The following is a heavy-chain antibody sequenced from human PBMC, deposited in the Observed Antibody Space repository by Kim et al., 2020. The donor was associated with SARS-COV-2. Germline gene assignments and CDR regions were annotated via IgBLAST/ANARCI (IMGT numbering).Heavy chain of an antibody. V-gene: IGHV4-59*11. CDR3: ARDRIGHCSSTSCSLPFDY. J-gene: IGHJ4*02. CDR2: TYYSGST. Sequence: SETLSLTCTVSGGSISSHSWSWIRQPPGKGLEWIGYTYYSGSTNYNPSLKSRVTISVDTSKNQFSLKLSSVTAADAAVYYCARDRIGHCSSTSCSLPFDYWGQGTLVTVSS. CDR1: GGSISSHS. D-gene: IGHD2-2*01.